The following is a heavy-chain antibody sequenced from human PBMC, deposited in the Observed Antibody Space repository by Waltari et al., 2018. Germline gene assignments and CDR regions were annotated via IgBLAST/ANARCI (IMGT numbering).Heavy chain of an antibody. CDR3: ASTPGNPREAVGLVDD. CDR1: GGSIGSSNW. Sequence: QWHLRESGPGRVKLSGTLSLTCPSSGGSIGSSNWWSWVRRPPGKGREWIGESNHGGSDNKQPCRKSRVAKSVDKAKTKFPLKSSSVSAADTAVDYCASTPGNPREAVGLVDDGGQGTLGSVAS. J-gene: IGHJ4*02. CDR2: SNHGGSD. D-gene: IGHD6-13*01. V-gene: IGHV4-4*02.